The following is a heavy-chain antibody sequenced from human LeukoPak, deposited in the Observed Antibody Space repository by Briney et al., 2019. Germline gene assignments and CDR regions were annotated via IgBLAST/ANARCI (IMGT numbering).Heavy chain of an antibody. J-gene: IGHJ4*02. CDR1: GDSIRSSSDY. CDR3: ARAEDTAMVPFDY. V-gene: IGHV4-39*07. D-gene: IGHD5-18*01. CDR2: LYYSGNT. Sequence: KPSETLSLTCTVSGDSIRSSSDYWAWIRQPPGKGLEWIGSLYYSGNTYYNPSLKSRVTLSVGTSNNQFSLKLSSVTAADTAVYYCARAEDTAMVPFDYWGQGTLVTVSS.